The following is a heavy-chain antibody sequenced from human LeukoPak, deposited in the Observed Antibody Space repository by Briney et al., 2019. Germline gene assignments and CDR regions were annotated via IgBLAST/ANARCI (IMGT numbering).Heavy chain of an antibody. CDR1: GYTFTSYD. Sequence: VASVKVSSNASGYTFTSYDINWVRQATGQGLEWMGWMNPNSGNTGYAQKFQGRVTMTRNTSISTAHMELSSLRSEDTAVYYCASDYGSGSYYFDYWGQGTLVTVSS. CDR3: ASDYGSGSYYFDY. D-gene: IGHD3-10*01. V-gene: IGHV1-8*01. CDR2: MNPNSGNT. J-gene: IGHJ4*02.